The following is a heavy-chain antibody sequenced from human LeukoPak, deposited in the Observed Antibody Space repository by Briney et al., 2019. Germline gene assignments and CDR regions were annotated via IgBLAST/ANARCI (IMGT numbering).Heavy chain of an antibody. J-gene: IGHJ6*03. CDR2: IKQDGSEK. CDR1: GFTFSSYW. Sequence: GGSLGLSCAASGFTFSSYWMSWVRQAPGKGLEWVANIKQDGSEKYYVDSVKGRFTISRDNAKNSLYLQMNSLRAEDTAVYYCARGGAGDIVVVVAAPYYYMDVWGKGTTVTVSS. CDR3: ARGGAGDIVVVVAAPYYYMDV. D-gene: IGHD2-15*01. V-gene: IGHV3-7*03.